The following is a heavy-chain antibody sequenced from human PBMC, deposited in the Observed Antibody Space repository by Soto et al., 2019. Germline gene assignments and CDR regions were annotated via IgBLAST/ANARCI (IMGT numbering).Heavy chain of an antibody. Sequence: DSVKGRFTISRDNSKNTLYLQMNSLRAEDTAVYYCASVPRPIPPAFHIWGQGTMVTVSS. CDR3: ASVPRPIPPAFHI. J-gene: IGHJ3*02. V-gene: IGHV3-30*01. D-gene: IGHD3-10*02.